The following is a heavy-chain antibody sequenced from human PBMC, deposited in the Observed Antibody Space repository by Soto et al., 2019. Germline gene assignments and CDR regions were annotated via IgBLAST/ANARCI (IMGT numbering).Heavy chain of an antibody. J-gene: IGHJ4*02. Sequence: GGSVRLSCAASGFTFSNAWMSWVRQAPGKGLEWVGRIKSKTDGGTTDYAAPVKGRFTISRDDSKNTLYLQMNSLKTEDTAVYYCTTDLFPPYTSIVVVDDYWGQGTLVTVSS. CDR2: IKSKTDGGTT. CDR1: GFTFSNAW. CDR3: TTDLFPPYTSIVVVDDY. V-gene: IGHV3-15*01. D-gene: IGHD2-15*01.